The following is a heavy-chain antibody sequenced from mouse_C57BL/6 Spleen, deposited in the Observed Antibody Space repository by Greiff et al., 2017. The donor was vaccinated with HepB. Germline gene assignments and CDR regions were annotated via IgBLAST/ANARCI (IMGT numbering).Heavy chain of an antibody. Sequence: VQLQQPGAELVKPGASVKVSCKASGYTFTSYWMHWVKQRPGQGLEWIGRIHPSDSDTNYNQKFKGKATLTVDKSSSTAYMQLGSLTSEDSAVYYCARGGGSSPWFAYWGQGTLVTVSA. CDR1: GYTFTSYW. CDR2: IHPSDSDT. V-gene: IGHV1-74*01. CDR3: ARGGGSSPWFAY. D-gene: IGHD1-1*01. J-gene: IGHJ3*01.